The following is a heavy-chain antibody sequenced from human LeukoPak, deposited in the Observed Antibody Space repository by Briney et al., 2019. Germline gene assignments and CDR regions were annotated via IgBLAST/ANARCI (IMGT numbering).Heavy chain of an antibody. Sequence: ASVKVSCKASGGTFSSYAISWVRQAPGQGLEWMGGIIPIFGTANYAQKFQGRVTITADESTSTAYMELSSLGSEDTAVYYCARSAGTTDYYYGMDVWGQGTTVTVSS. CDR3: ARSAGTTDYYYGMDV. CDR2: IIPIFGTA. D-gene: IGHD1-7*01. J-gene: IGHJ6*02. CDR1: GGTFSSYA. V-gene: IGHV1-69*01.